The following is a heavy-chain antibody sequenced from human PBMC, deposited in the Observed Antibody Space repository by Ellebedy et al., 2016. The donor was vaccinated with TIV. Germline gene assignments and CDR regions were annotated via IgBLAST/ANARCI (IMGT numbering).Heavy chain of an antibody. CDR2: IKQDGSEK. Sequence: GESLKISCGTSGFTFSNYWMTWVRQAPGKGMDWVANIKQDGSEKYYVDSVKGRFSISRDNTKNSLYLQMNSLTDDDTAVYYCARDQWLGRAYYFDSWGQGTLVTVSS. CDR1: GFTFSNYW. D-gene: IGHD6-19*01. CDR3: ARDQWLGRAYYFDS. J-gene: IGHJ4*02. V-gene: IGHV3-7*01.